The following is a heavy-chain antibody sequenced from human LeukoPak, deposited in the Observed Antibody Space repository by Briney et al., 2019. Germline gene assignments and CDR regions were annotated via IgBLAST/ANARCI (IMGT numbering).Heavy chain of an antibody. V-gene: IGHV4-4*02. Sequence: SETLSLTCAVSGGSISSSNWWSWVRQPPGKGLEWIGEIYHSGTANYNPSLKSRVTISVDKSKNQFSLNLSSVTAADTAVYYCARELSWRHFDYWGQGTLVTVSS. CDR1: GGSISSSNW. J-gene: IGHJ4*02. CDR2: IYHSGTA. D-gene: IGHD6-13*01. CDR3: ARELSWRHFDY.